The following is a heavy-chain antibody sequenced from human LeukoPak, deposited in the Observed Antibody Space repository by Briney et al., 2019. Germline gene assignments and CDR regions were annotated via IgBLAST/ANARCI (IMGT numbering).Heavy chain of an antibody. CDR1: GYTFTSYG. J-gene: IGHJ4*02. D-gene: IGHD3-3*01. Sequence: ASVNVSCKASGYTFTSYGISWVRQAPGQGLEWMGWISAYNGNTNYAQKLQGRVTMTTDTSTSTAYMELRSLRSDDTAVYYCARVGVRFLEWPYFDYWGQGTLVTVSS. CDR2: ISAYNGNT. V-gene: IGHV1-18*01. CDR3: ARVGVRFLEWPYFDY.